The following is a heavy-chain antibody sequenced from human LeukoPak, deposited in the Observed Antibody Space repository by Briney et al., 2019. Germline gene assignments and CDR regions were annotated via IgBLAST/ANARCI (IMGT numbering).Heavy chain of an antibody. V-gene: IGHV5-51*01. CDR3: ARHLEYSSSGGSFDY. CDR2: IYPGVSDT. Sequence: GEPLKFSCQAPGYSFTSYWIGWVRQMPGKGLEWLGIIYPGVSDTRYSPSFQGEVTIYADKSISTAYLQWSSLKASDTAMYYCARHLEYSSSGGSFDYWGQGTLVTVSS. J-gene: IGHJ4*02. CDR1: GYSFTSYW. D-gene: IGHD6-6*01.